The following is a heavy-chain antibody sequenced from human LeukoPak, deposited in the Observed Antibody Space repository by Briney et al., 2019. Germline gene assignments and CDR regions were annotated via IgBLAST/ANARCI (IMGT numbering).Heavy chain of an antibody. Sequence: SETLSLTCTVSGGSISSYYWSWIRQPPGKGLEWIGYIYYSGSTNYNPSLKSRVTISVDTSKNQFSLKLSSVTAADTAVYYCARGSLKITGTFDYWGKGTLVTVSS. J-gene: IGHJ4*02. V-gene: IGHV4-59*01. CDR3: ARGSLKITGTFDY. CDR2: IYYSGST. CDR1: GGSISSYY. D-gene: IGHD4-17*01.